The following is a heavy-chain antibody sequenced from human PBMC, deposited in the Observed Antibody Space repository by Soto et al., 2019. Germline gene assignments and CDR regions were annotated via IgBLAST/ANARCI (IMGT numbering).Heavy chain of an antibody. V-gene: IGHV1-2*02. CDR2: INPNSGGT. CDR1: GYTFTGYY. J-gene: IGHJ5*02. Sequence: QVQLVQSGAEVKKPGASVKVSCKASGYTFTGYYIHWVRQAPGQGLEWMGWINPNSGGTNYAQKFQGRVTMTSDTSLPTAYMELSRLGSDDTAVYYWARGSVEDMVLTRTNWFDPWSKGTLVTVSS. CDR3: ARGSVEDMVLTRTNWFDP. D-gene: IGHD2-8*01.